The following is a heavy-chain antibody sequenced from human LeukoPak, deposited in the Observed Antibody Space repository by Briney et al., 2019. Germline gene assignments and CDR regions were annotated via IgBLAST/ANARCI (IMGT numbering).Heavy chain of an antibody. J-gene: IGHJ4*02. CDR2: INHSGST. CDR3: ARVPMIAYYFDY. V-gene: IGHV4-34*01. D-gene: IGHD3-22*01. Sequence: SETLSLTCAVYGGSFSGYYWSWIRQPPGKGLEWIGEINHSGSTNYNPSLKSRVAISVDTSKNQFSLKLSSVTAADTAVYYCARVPMIAYYFDYWGQGTLVTVSS. CDR1: GGSFSGYY.